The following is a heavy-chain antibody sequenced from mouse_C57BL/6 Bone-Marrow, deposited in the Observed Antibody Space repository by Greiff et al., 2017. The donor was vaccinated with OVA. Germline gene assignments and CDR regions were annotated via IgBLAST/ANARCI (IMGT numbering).Heavy chain of an antibody. D-gene: IGHD2-3*01. V-gene: IGHV1-18*01. CDR2: INPNNGGT. CDR3: ARNGYYLYYFDY. CDR1: GYTFTDYN. J-gene: IGHJ2*01. Sequence: EVQLKESGPELVKPGASVKIPCKASGYTFTDYNMDWVKQSHGKSLEWIGDINPNNGGTIYNQKFKGKATLTVDKSSSTAYMELRSLTSEDTAVYYCARNGYYLYYFDYWGQGTTLTVSS.